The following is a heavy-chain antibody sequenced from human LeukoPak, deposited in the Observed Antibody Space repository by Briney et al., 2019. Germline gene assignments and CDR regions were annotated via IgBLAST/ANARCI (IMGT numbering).Heavy chain of an antibody. D-gene: IGHD3-9*01. J-gene: IGHJ4*02. CDR1: KFNFNSYG. V-gene: IGHV3-23*01. CDR2: ISGSGGST. Sequence: GGSLRLSCTTSKFNFNSYGMTWVRQAPGKGLEWVSSISGSGGSTQYAASVQGRFTISRDNSKNTLYLQMNSLRAGDTAVYYCAKDPYDILTGYLFDYWGQGTLVTVSS. CDR3: AKDPYDILTGYLFDY.